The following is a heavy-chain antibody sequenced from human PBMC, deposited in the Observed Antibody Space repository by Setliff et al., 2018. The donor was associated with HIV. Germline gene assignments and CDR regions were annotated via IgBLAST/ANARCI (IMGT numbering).Heavy chain of an antibody. Sequence: GASVKVSCKASGYTFTNYAMHWVRQAPGQGLEWMGWISAYNGNKNYAQKLQGRVTMTTDTSTSTAYMELRSLSSDDTAVYYCARGGVTVAGTSYYYGMDVWGQGTTVTVSS. CDR2: ISAYNGNK. V-gene: IGHV1-18*01. CDR1: GYTFTNYA. J-gene: IGHJ6*02. CDR3: ARGGVTVAGTSYYYGMDV. D-gene: IGHD6-19*01.